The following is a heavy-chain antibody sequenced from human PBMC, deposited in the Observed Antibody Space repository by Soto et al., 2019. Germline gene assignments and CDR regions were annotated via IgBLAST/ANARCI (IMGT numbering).Heavy chain of an antibody. CDR2: IVVGSGNR. V-gene: IGHV1-58*01. CDR3: VADQGDTYYRLGY. Sequence: AASVKVSCKASGFTLSSSTVQWVRQTRGQRLEWIGWIVVGSGNRNYAQKFQERVTITRDMSTSTAYMELSSLTSGDTAVYYCVADQGDTYYRLGYWG. J-gene: IGHJ4*01. CDR1: GFTLSSST. D-gene: IGHD3-22*01.